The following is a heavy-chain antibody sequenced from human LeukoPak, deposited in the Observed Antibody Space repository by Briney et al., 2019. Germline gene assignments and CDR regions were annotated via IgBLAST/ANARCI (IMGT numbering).Heavy chain of an antibody. CDR3: ARCSSGWLFDY. J-gene: IGHJ4*02. CDR1: GGALRGNF. D-gene: IGHD6-19*01. CDR2: ISHSGST. V-gene: IGHV4-34*10. Sequence: SETPSPTRAVYGGALRGNFWGLIRPPPRKGLEWIGEISHSGSTNYSPSLKSRLTISVDTSKNQFYLRLSSVTAADTAVYYCARCSSGWLFDYWGQGILVTVSS.